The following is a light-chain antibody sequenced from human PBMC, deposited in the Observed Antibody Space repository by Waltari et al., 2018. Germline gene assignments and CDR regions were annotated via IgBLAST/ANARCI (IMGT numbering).Light chain of an antibody. CDR1: RNDVGGYNS. CDR2: DVS. J-gene: IGLJ2*01. CDR3: SSQSSNDVVL. Sequence: QSALTQPASVSGSPGQSVTIFCAGTRNDVGGYNSVSWYQEHPGQAHRVIIYDVSDRPSGVSDRFSGSKSGNTASLTISGLQAEDEADYYCSSQSSNDVVLFGGGTKLTVL. V-gene: IGLV2-14*01.